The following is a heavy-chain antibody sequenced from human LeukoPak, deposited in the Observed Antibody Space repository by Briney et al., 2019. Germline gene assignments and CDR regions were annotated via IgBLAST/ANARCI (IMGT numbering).Heavy chain of an antibody. CDR2: ISSSGSTI. CDR1: GFTFSSYE. CDR3: AKMGDLNYFDY. J-gene: IGHJ4*02. V-gene: IGHV3-48*03. D-gene: IGHD3-16*01. Sequence: PGGSLRLSCAASGFTFSSYEMNWVRQAPGKGLEWVSYISSSGSTIYYAGSVKGRFTISRDNAKNSLYLQMNSLRAEDTAVYYRAKMGDLNYFDYWGQGTLVTVSS.